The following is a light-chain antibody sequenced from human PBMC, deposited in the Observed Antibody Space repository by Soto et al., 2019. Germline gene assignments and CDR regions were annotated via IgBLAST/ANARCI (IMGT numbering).Light chain of an antibody. V-gene: IGLV6-57*04. CDR2: EDN. J-gene: IGLJ2*01. CDR1: SGSIASNY. Sequence: NFMLTQPHSVSESPGKTVTISFTRSSGSIASNYVQWYQQRPGSAPTPVIYEDNERPSGVPDRLSGSIDSSSNSASLTISGLKTDDEADYYCQSYQSGNVVFGGGTKLTVL. CDR3: QSYQSGNVV.